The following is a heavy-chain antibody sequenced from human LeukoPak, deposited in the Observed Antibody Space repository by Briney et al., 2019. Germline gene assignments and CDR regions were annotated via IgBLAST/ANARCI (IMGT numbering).Heavy chain of an antibody. CDR2: IYSGGST. J-gene: IGHJ6*04. CDR3: ASSPRRCGTLMDV. V-gene: IGHV3-66*01. D-gene: IGHD2-15*01. CDR1: GFTVSSNY. Sequence: PGGSLRLSCAASGFTVSSNYMSWVRQAPGKGLEWVSVIYSGGSTYYADSVKGRFTISRDNSKNTLYLQMNSLRAEDTAVYYCASSPRRCGTLMDVWGKGTTVTISS.